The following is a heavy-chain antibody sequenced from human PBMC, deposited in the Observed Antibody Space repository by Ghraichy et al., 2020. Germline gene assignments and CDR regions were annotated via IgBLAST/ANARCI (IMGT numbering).Heavy chain of an antibody. CDR2: IRGKDRSFAT. CDR3: ARQPAAGTSRIDY. Sequence: GGSLRLSCAASGFTFSGSTMHWVRQASGKGLEWLGRIRGKDRSFATTYAASVKGRFTISRYDSQSTAVLQMNSLETEDTAVYYCARQPAAGTSRIDYWGQGTLVTVSS. V-gene: IGHV3-73*01. D-gene: IGHD6-13*01. J-gene: IGHJ4*02. CDR1: GFTFSGST.